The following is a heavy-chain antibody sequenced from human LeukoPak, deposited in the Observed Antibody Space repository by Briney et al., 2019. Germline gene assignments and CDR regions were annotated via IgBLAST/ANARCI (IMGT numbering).Heavy chain of an antibody. CDR1: GGSISSSNW. CDR3: ASLDPRYCSGGSCLNDAFDI. J-gene: IGHJ3*02. CDR2: IYHSGST. D-gene: IGHD2-15*01. Sequence: SETLSLTCAVSGGSISSSNWWSWVRQPPGKGLEWIGEIYHSGSTNYNPSLKSRVTISVDTSKNQFSLKLSSVTAADTAVYYCASLDPRYCSGGSCLNDAFDIWGQGTMVTVSS. V-gene: IGHV4-4*02.